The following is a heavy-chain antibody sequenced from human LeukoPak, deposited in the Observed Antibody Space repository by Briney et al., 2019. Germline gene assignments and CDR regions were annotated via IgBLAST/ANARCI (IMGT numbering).Heavy chain of an antibody. J-gene: IGHJ4*02. D-gene: IGHD5-18*01. CDR1: GFTFSSYS. CDR3: ARVWYSYGTIDY. V-gene: IGHV3-21*01. Sequence: PGGSPRLSCAASGFTFSSYSLNWVRQAPGNGLEWVSFISSTSTYIDYADSVKGRFTISRDNAKKSLYLQMDGLRAEDTAVYYCARVWYSYGTIDYWGQGTLVTVSS. CDR2: ISSTSTYI.